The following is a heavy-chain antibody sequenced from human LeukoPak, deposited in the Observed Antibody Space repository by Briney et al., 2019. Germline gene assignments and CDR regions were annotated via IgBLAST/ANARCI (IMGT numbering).Heavy chain of an antibody. CDR3: ARTTEGYCRGRSCYSYYYYMDV. CDR2: IYYSGST. J-gene: IGHJ6*03. CDR1: GGSISSYY. V-gene: IGHV4-59*01. D-gene: IGHD2-15*01. Sequence: PSETLSLTCTVSGGSISSYYWSWIRQPPGKGLEWIGYIYYSGSTNYNPSPKSRVTISVDTSKNQFSLKLRSVTAADTAVYYCARTTEGYCRGRSCYSYYYYMDVWGKGTTVTVSS.